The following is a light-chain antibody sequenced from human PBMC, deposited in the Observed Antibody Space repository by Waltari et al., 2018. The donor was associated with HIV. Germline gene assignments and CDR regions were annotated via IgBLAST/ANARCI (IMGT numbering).Light chain of an antibody. Sequence: DIQMTQSPSSLSAFVGDRVSITCRASQSIGRYLHWYQQRPGRVPKLLIYSASSLQSGVPSRFSGSGSGTDFTLTISSLQPEDFATYYCQQSYSSPCTFGQGTKLEIK. CDR1: QSIGRY. CDR2: SAS. V-gene: IGKV1-39*01. CDR3: QQSYSSPCT. J-gene: IGKJ2*01.